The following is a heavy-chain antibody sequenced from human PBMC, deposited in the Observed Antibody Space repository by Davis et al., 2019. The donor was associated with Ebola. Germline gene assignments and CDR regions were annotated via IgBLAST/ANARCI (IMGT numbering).Heavy chain of an antibody. CDR1: GFTFSRYW. J-gene: IGHJ3*02. CDR3: ARDSGKSWELQSSSAFDI. V-gene: IGHV3-74*01. Sequence: PGGSLRLSCAASGFTFSRYWMHWVRQAPGKGLVWVSRINTDGSSTSYADSVKGRFTISRDNAKNSLYLQMNSLRAEDTAVYYCARDSGKSWELQSSSAFDIWGQGTMVTVSS. CDR2: INTDGSST. D-gene: IGHD1-26*01.